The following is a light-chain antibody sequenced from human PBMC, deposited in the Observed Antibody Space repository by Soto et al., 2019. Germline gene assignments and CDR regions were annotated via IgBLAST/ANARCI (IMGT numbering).Light chain of an antibody. CDR2: YAS. CDR1: ESVHRN. J-gene: IGKJ3*01. V-gene: IGKV3-15*01. Sequence: EVVMTQSPATLSVSPGERVTLSCRASESVHRNLAWYQQKPGQGPSLLIYYASTRATGVPDRFTGSGSGTEFTLTISSLQSDYFGVYHCQHYSNWPPTVGPGTKVEIK. CDR3: QHYSNWPPT.